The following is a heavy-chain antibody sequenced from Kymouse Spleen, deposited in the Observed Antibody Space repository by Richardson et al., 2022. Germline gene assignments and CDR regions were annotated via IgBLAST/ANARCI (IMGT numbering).Heavy chain of an antibody. CDR2: IYYSGST. V-gene: IGHV4-61*01. CDR1: GGSVSSGSYY. J-gene: IGHJ6*02. CDR3: AREYSSSWYHYYYYGMDV. Sequence: QVQLQESGPGLVKPSETLSLTCTVSGGSVSSGSYYWSWIRQPPGKGLEWIGYIYYSGSTNYNPSLKSRVTISVDTSKNQFSLKLSSVTAADTAVYYCAREYSSSWYHYYYYGMDVWGQGTTVTVSS. D-gene: IGHD6-13*01.